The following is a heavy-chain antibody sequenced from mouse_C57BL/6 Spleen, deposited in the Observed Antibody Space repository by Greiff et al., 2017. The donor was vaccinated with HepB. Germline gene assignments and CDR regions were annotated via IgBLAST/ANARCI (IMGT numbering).Heavy chain of an antibody. J-gene: IGHJ1*03. V-gene: IGHV5-12*01. CDR2: ISNGGGST. Sequence: EVQGVESGGGLVQPGGSLKLSCAASGFTFSDYYMYWVRQTPEKRLEWVAYISNGGGSTYYPDTVKGRFTISRDNAKNTLYLQMSRLKSEDTAMYYCARPDYYGSSDWYFDVWGTGTTVTVSS. CDR3: ARPDYYGSSDWYFDV. CDR1: GFTFSDYY. D-gene: IGHD1-1*01.